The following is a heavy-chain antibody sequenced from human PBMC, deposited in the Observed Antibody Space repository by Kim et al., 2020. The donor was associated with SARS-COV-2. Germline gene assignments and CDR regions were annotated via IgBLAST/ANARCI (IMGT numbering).Heavy chain of an antibody. CDR2: ISSSGSTI. Sequence: GGSLRLSCAASGFTFSSYEMNWVRQAPGKGLEWVSYISSSGSTIYYADSVKGRFTISRDNAKNSLYLQMNSLRAEDTAVYYCARDLGSYWEDYWGQGTLVTVSS. CDR1: GFTFSSYE. D-gene: IGHD1-26*01. V-gene: IGHV3-48*03. CDR3: ARDLGSYWEDY. J-gene: IGHJ4*02.